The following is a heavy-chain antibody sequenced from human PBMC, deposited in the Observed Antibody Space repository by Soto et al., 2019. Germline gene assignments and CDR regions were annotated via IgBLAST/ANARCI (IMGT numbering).Heavy chain of an antibody. CDR2: ISRHNGNT. V-gene: IGHV1-18*01. CDR3: VRACQLTT. J-gene: IGHJ5*02. D-gene: IGHD1-1*01. Sequence: QVQLVQSGDEVKKTGASVKVSCRASGYTFTNYGISWVRQAPGQGLFWMGGISRHNGNTLSAQNVQGRLTLTIDTLTNTAYMALMRMKIDNTAMYDFVRACQLTTWGKETLVTVSP. CDR1: GYTFTNYG.